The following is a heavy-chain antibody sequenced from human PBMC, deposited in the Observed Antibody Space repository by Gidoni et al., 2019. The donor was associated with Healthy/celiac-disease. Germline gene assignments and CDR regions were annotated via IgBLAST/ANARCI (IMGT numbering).Heavy chain of an antibody. CDR3: ARDENRGDAFDI. CDR1: GFTVSSNY. V-gene: IGHV3-66*01. Sequence: VQLVESGGGLVQPGGSLILSFASSGFTVSSNYMRWVREAPGKGLDWGSVIDSGGSTDYADYVKGRFTIYKDNSKNTLYLQMNSLRAEETAVYYCARDENRGDAFDIWGQGTMVTVSS. D-gene: IGHD7-27*01. CDR2: IDSGGST. J-gene: IGHJ3*02.